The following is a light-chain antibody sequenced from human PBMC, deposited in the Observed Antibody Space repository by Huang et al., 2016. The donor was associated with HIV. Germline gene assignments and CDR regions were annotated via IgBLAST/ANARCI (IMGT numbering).Light chain of an antibody. V-gene: IGKV1-9*01. CDR1: QGISSY. CDR3: QQYYSYWT. Sequence: IQLTQSPSSLSASVGDRVTITCRASQGISSYLAWYQQKPGKAPKLLIYAASTLQSGFPSRFSGSGSGTDFTLTISCLQSEDFATYYCQQYYSYWTFGLGTKVEIK. CDR2: AAS. J-gene: IGKJ1*01.